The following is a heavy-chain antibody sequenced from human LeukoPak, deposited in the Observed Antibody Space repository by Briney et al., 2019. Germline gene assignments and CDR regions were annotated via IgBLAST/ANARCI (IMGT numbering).Heavy chain of an antibody. D-gene: IGHD3-3*01. CDR1: GFTFNTYW. CDR3: ANSDFWSGHYFDY. J-gene: IGHJ4*02. Sequence: GESLRLSCAGSGFTFNTYWMHWVRQAPGKGLVWVAVISYDGSNEYHADSVKGRFTISRDNSKNTLYLQMNSLRAEDTAVYYCANSDFWSGHYFDYWGQGTLVTVSS. CDR2: ISYDGSNE. V-gene: IGHV3-30-3*01.